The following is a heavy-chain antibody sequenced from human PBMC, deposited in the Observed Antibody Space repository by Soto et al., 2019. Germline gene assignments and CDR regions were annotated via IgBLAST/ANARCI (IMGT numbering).Heavy chain of an antibody. Sequence: TLSLTCAVSGGSISSGGYSWSWIRQPPGKGLEWIGYIYHSGSTYYNPSLKSRVTISVDRSKNQFSLKLSSVTAADTAVYYCARGGTGFDPWGQGTLVTVSS. D-gene: IGHD1-1*01. V-gene: IGHV4-30-2*01. CDR1: GGSISSGGYS. J-gene: IGHJ5*02. CDR2: IYHSGST. CDR3: ARGGTGFDP.